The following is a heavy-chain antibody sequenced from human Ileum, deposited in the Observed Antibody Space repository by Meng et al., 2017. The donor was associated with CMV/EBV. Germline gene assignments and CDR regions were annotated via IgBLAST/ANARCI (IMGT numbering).Heavy chain of an antibody. J-gene: IGHJ4*02. D-gene: IGHD3-10*01. Sequence: GGSLRLSCAASEFTFSSYEMNWVRQAPGKGLEWVSYISSSGSTIYYADSVKGRFTISRDNAKNSLYLQMNSLRAEDTAVYYCARYYGSGSFDYWGQGTLVTVSS. CDR1: EFTFSSYE. CDR2: ISSSGSTI. CDR3: ARYYGSGSFDY. V-gene: IGHV3-48*03.